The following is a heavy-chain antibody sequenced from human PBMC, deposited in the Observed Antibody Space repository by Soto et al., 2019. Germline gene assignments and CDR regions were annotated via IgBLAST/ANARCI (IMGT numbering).Heavy chain of an antibody. D-gene: IGHD3-10*01. J-gene: IGHJ6*02. CDR3: ASSYYSGAGYYGMDL. CDR1: GYSFTSYW. V-gene: IGHV5-51*01. CDR2: IYPGDSDT. Sequence: HGESLKISCKGSGYSFTSYWIGWVRQMPVKGLEWMGIIYPGDSDTRYSPSFQGQVTISADKSISTAYLQWSSLKASDTAMYYWASSYYSGAGYYGMDLWGQGTTVIGSS.